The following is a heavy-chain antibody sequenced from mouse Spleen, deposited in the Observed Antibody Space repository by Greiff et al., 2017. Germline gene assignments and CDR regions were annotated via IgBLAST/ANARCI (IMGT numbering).Heavy chain of an antibody. D-gene: IGHD2-3*01. J-gene: IGHJ4*01. CDR3: ARSFYDPYAMDY. CDR2: ISSGSSTI. V-gene: IGHV5-17*01. CDR1: GFTFSDYG. Sequence: VQLQQSGGGLVKPGGSLKLSCAASGFTFSDYGMHWVRQAPEKGLEWVAYISSGSSTIYYADTVKGRFTISRDNAKNTLFLQMTSLRSEDTAMYYCARSFYDPYAMDYWGQGTSVTVSS.